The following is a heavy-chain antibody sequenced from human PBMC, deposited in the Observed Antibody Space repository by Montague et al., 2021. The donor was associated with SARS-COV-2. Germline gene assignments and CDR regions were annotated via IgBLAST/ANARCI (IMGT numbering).Heavy chain of an antibody. CDR2: IYYSGST. D-gene: IGHD6-19*01. J-gene: IGHJ3*02. CDR1: GGSISSSSYY. V-gene: IGHV4-39*01. Sequence: SETLSLTCTVSGGSISSSSYYWGWIRQPPGKGLEWIGSIYYSGSTYYNPSLKSRVTISVDTSKNQFSLKLSSVTAADTAVYYCARQEKSRGWCKPDAFDIWGQGTMVTVPS. CDR3: ARQEKSRGWCKPDAFDI.